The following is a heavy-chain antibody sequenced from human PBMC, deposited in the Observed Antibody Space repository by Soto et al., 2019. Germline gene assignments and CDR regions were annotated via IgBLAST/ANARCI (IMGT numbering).Heavy chain of an antibody. Sequence: QVLLQESGPGLVKPWETLSLTCTVSGGSTNNFYWNWIRQSPGKGLEWIGYVYNSGKTNYNPSFKSRTPISEDTSKNQDALNLDSLTAADTAIYFCARSRDDRSQTYFDPWGPGTLVTIS. D-gene: IGHD3-16*01. CDR3: ARSRDDRSQTYFDP. CDR2: VYNSGKT. V-gene: IGHV4-59*01. CDR1: GGSTNNFY. J-gene: IGHJ5*02.